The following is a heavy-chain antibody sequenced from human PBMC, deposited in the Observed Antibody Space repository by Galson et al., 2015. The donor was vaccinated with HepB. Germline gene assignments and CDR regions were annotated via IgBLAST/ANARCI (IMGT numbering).Heavy chain of an antibody. D-gene: IGHD3-10*01. CDR2: IFWDGDK. V-gene: IGHV2-5*02. CDR3: AHSLKGSGTYYFDY. CDR1: GFSLNTRGVG. Sequence: PALVKPTQTLTLTCTFSGFSLNTRGVGVGWIRQPPGKALEWLALIFWDGDKRHSPSLKSRLTITKDTSKNQVVLTMTNVDPVDTATYFCAHSLKGSGTYYFDYWGQGTLVTVSS. J-gene: IGHJ4*02.